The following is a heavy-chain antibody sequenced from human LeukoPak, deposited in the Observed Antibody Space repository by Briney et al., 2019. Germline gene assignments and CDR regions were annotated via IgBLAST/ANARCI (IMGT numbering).Heavy chain of an antibody. CDR1: GFTFSSYA. V-gene: IGHV3-23*01. CDR2: ISGSGGST. CDR3: AKVVYGSWRLPFDY. Sequence: GGSLRLSCAASGFTFSSYAMSWVRQAPGKGLEWASAISGSGGSTYYADSVKGRFTISRDNSKNTLYLQMNSLRAEDTAVYYCAKVVYGSWRLPFDYWGQGTLVTVSS. J-gene: IGHJ4*02. D-gene: IGHD2-15*01.